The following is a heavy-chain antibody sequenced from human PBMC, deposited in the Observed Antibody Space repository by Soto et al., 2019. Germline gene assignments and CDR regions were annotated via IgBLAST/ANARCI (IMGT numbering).Heavy chain of an antibody. V-gene: IGHV4-59*02. Sequence: LTCTVSGGSVTSYYWNWIRQPPGKGLEWIGYIYYTGDTTYSPSLKSRVTISVDTSKNQFSLNLSSVTAADTAVYYCARGTLSWGIDYWGQGTLVTVSS. D-gene: IGHD3-16*01. J-gene: IGHJ4*02. CDR3: ARGTLSWGIDY. CDR2: IYYTGDT. CDR1: GGSVTSYY.